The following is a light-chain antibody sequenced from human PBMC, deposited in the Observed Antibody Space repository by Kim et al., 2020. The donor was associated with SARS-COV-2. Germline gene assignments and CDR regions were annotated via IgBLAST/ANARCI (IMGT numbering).Light chain of an antibody. CDR1: NMGSQT. CDR2: YDS. CDR3: QVWDSSSDHYV. V-gene: IGLV3-21*04. Sequence: PGKTARITCGGNNMGSQTAHWYQQKPGQAPVLVIYYDSDRPSGIPERFSGSNSGKTATLTISRVGAGDEADYYCQVWDSSSDHYVFGGGTKVTVL. J-gene: IGLJ1*01.